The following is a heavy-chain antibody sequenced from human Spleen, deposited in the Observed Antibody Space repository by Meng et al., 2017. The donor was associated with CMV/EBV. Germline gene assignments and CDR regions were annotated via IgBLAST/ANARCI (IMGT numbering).Heavy chain of an antibody. D-gene: IGHD6-13*01. CDR2: IKQDGSET. CDR1: GFTFSSYW. CDR3: ARVAAAGRGMDV. Sequence: GGSLRLSCAASGFTFSSYWMTWVRQAPGKGLEWVANIKQDGSETYYVDSVKGRFTISRDNAKDSLYLQMNSLRAEDTAVYYCARVAAAGRGMDVWGQGTTVTVSS. V-gene: IGHV3-7*04. J-gene: IGHJ6*02.